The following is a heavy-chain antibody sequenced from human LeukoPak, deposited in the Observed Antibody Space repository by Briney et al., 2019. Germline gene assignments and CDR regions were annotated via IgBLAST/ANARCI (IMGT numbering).Heavy chain of an antibody. V-gene: IGHV1-46*01. CDR2: INPSGGST. Sequence: ASVKVSCKASGYTFTSYYIHWVRQAPGQGLEWMGIINPSGGSTSYAQKLQGRVTMTRDTSTSTVYMELSSLRSEDTAVYYCAGDRGAVATSTYFDYWGQGTLVTVSS. J-gene: IGHJ4*02. CDR1: GYTFTSYY. D-gene: IGHD6-19*01. CDR3: AGDRGAVATSTYFDY.